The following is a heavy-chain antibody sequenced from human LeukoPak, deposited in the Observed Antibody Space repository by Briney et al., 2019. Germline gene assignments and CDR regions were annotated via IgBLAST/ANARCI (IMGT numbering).Heavy chain of an antibody. CDR2: ISAYNGNT. CDR3: ARDPRRDGYNYAFDI. V-gene: IGHV1-18*01. J-gene: IGHJ3*02. CDR1: GYTFTSYG. Sequence: ASVKVSCKASGYTFTSYGISWVRQAPGQGLEWMGWISAYNGNTNYAQKLQGRVTMTTDTSTSTAYMELRSLRSDDTAVYYCARDPRRDGYNYAFDIWGQGTMVTVSS. D-gene: IGHD5-24*01.